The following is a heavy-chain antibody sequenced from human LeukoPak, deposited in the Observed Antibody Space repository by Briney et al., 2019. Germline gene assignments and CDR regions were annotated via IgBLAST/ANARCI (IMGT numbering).Heavy chain of an antibody. CDR2: ISFGDSDS. CDR3: ATPRPHRGFDV. V-gene: IGHV5-51*01. Sequence: GESLKISCKGPGYSFTSYWIGWVRQMPGKGLEWVGIISFGDSDSRYSPSIQGQVTISVDKSINTAYLQWSSLKASDTAMYFCATPRPHRGFDVWGQGTMVTVSS. CDR1: GYSFTSYW. J-gene: IGHJ3*01.